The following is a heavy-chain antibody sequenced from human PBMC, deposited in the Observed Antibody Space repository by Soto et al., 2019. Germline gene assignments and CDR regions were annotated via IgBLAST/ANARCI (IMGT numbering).Heavy chain of an antibody. CDR1: GGSISSSSYY. CDR2: IYYSGST. D-gene: IGHD5-18*01. Sequence: QLQLQESGPGLVKPSETLSLTCTVSGGSISSSSYYWGWIRQPPGKGLEWIGSIYYSGSTYYNPSLKSRVAIPVDTSENQFSLKLSSVTAADTAVYYCARRWVRYSYRRGMDVWGQGTTVTVSS. V-gene: IGHV4-39*01. CDR3: ARRWVRYSYRRGMDV. J-gene: IGHJ6*02.